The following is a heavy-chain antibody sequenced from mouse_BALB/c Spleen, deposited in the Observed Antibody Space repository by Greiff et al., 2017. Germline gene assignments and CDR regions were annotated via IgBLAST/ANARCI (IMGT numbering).Heavy chain of an antibody. V-gene: IGHV1-5*01. D-gene: IGHD1-2*01. J-gene: IGHJ2*01. CDR2: IYPGNSDT. CDR3: TRTTATDYFDY. CDR1: GYSFTSYW. Sequence: EVQLQQSGTVLARPGASVKMSCKASGYSFTSYWMHWVKQRPGQGLEWIGAIYPGNSDTSYNQKFKGKAKLTAVTSASTAYMELSSLTNEDSAVYYCTRTTATDYFDYWGQGTTLTVSS.